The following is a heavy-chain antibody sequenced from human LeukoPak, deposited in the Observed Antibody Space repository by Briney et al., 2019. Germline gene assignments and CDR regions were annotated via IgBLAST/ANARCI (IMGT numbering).Heavy chain of an antibody. CDR1: GYSFTSYW. V-gene: IGHV5-51*01. D-gene: IGHD2-15*01. CDR2: IYPGDSDT. J-gene: IGHJ4*02. CDR3: ARRYCSGGSCYSGLHFDY. Sequence: ESLKISCKGSGYSFTSYWIGWVRQMPGKGLEWMGIIYPGDSDTRYSPSFQGQVTISADKSISTAYLQWSSLKASDTAMYYCARRYCSGGSCYSGLHFDYWGQGTLVTVSS.